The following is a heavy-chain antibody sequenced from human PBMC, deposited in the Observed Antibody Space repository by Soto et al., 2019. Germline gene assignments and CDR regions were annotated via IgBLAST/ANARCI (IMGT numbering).Heavy chain of an antibody. Sequence: GESLKISCKGSGYSFTSYWISWVRQMPGKGLEWMGRIDPSDSYTNYSPSFQGHVTISADKSISTAYLQWSSLKASDTAMYYCASHNLIYCSSTSCPQDAFDIWGQGTMVIVSS. V-gene: IGHV5-10-1*01. CDR3: ASHNLIYCSSTSCPQDAFDI. D-gene: IGHD2-2*01. CDR2: IDPSDSYT. J-gene: IGHJ3*02. CDR1: GYSFTSYW.